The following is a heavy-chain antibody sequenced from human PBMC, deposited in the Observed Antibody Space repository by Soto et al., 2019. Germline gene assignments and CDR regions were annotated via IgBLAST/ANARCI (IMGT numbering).Heavy chain of an antibody. CDR2: IYFSDST. J-gene: IGHJ6*02. D-gene: IGHD5-18*01. Sequence: SETLSLTCTVSGGSLSSYYWSWIRQSPGKGLENLGYIYFSDSTNYNPSFKSRITISVDTSRNQFFLTLSSVTAADTAVYYCARQGGIYSYGSYYYYGMDVWGQGTTVTVSS. CDR3: ARQGGIYSYGSYYYYGMDV. V-gene: IGHV4-59*08. CDR1: GGSLSSYY.